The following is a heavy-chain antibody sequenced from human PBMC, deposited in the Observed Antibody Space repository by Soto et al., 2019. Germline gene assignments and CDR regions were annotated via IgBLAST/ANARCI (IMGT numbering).Heavy chain of an antibody. Sequence: SGTLSLTCTVSGASINTGDNYWTWIRQPPGKGLEWIGYIYDSGSTYYTPTLERRVTISVDLSTNQFSLRLTSVTAADTAVYYCATNRGYDFYYFDSWRQGALVTVSS. D-gene: IGHD5-12*01. V-gene: IGHV4-31*03. CDR2: IYDSGST. CDR3: ATNRGYDFYYFDS. J-gene: IGHJ4*02. CDR1: GASINTGDNY.